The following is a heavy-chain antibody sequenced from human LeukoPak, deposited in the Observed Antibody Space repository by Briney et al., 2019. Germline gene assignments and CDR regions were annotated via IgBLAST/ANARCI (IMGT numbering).Heavy chain of an antibody. CDR3: AKDIRGYVDSYFDY. V-gene: IGHV3-9*01. J-gene: IGHJ4*02. CDR1: GFTFDDYA. Sequence: GGSLRLSCAASGFTFDDYAMHWVRQAPGKGLERVSGISWNSGSIGYADSVKGRFTISRDNAKNSLYLQMNSLRAEDTALYYCAKDIRGYVDSYFDYWGQGTLVTVSS. D-gene: IGHD3-10*01. CDR2: ISWNSGSI.